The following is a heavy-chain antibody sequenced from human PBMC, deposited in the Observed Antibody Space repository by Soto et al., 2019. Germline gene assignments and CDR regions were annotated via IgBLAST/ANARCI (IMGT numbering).Heavy chain of an antibody. CDR3: ARGLSWGSYRFDY. V-gene: IGHV4-59*01. Sequence: PSEILSLACTVSGGSISTYYWSWIRLPPGKGLEWIGYIYYTGSTKYNPSLMSRVTISVDTSKKQFSLKLSSVTAAGTAVYYCARGLSWGSYRFDYWGQGTLVTVSS. CDR1: GGSISTYY. D-gene: IGHD3-16*01. CDR2: IYYTGST. J-gene: IGHJ4*02.